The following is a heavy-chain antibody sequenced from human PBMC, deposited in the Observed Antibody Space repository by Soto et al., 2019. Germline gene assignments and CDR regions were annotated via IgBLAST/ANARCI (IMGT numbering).Heavy chain of an antibody. CDR3: ARGVYGSGNYYTGPSAFDI. D-gene: IGHD3-10*01. J-gene: IGHJ3*02. Sequence: QVQLEQSGAEVKKPGSSVKISCNASGGTLSDHGVSWLRQAPGQGLEWVGGTIPVFNTANYAPKFKGRVTIAADKFTNVAYMELGRLRSDDTAFYYCARGVYGSGNYYTGPSAFDIWGQGTLVIVAS. CDR2: TIPVFNTA. V-gene: IGHV1-69*06. CDR1: GGTLSDHG.